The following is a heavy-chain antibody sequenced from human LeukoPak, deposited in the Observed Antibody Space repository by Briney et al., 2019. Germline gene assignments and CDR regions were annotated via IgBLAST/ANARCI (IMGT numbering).Heavy chain of an antibody. CDR2: TFTSTST. D-gene: IGHD2-2*01. V-gene: IGHV4-4*07. Sequence: SKTLSFTGTVPDGAIRSSEWSWIRQPAGKGWKYIGPTFTSTSTNYSPSLKSRVTMSVDTSKNQCSLKLTSVTAADTAVYYCARERGYCSSASCYGPHRPFDIWGQGTLVNVSS. CDR3: ARERGYCSSASCYGPHRPFDI. CDR1: DGAIRSSE. J-gene: IGHJ3*02.